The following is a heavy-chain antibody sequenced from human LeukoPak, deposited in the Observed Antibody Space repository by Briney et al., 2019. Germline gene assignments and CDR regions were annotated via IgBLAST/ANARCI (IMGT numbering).Heavy chain of an antibody. Sequence: ASVKVSCKASGYTFTNYAMHWVRQAPGQGLEWVAWINAGNGNTKYSQKFQGRVTITRDTSASTAYMELSSLRSEDTAVYYCARDRRTAQAQYFDYWGQGTLVTVSS. CDR3: ARDRRTAQAQYFDY. CDR2: INAGNGNT. V-gene: IGHV1-3*01. CDR1: GYTFTNYA. J-gene: IGHJ4*02.